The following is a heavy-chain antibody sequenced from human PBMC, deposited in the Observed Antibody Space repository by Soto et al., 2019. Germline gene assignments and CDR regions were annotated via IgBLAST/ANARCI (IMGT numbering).Heavy chain of an antibody. Sequence: PVVSLILSCSSSVFTFIDPYIGWIRQAPGKGLEWVSYISGNGNAVYYVDSVKGRFNVSRDNGKNSLYLQMNSLRVEDTAVYYCARLDSGYCQEYWGQGTMVTVSS. CDR3: ARLDSGYCQEY. CDR1: VFTFIDPY. D-gene: IGHD5-12*01. CDR2: ISGNGNAV. J-gene: IGHJ4*02. V-gene: IGHV3-11*01.